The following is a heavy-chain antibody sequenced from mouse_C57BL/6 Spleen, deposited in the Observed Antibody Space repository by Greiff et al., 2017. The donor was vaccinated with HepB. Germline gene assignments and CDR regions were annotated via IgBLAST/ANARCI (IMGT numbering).Heavy chain of an antibody. CDR1: GYAFSSYW. V-gene: IGHV1-80*01. CDR3: ARWGDYDGFDY. Sequence: QVQLKESGAELVKPGASVKISCKASGYAFSSYWMNWVKQRPGKGLEWIGQIYPGDGDTNYNGKFKGKATLTADKSSSTAYMQLSSLTSEDSAVYFCARWGDYDGFDYWGQGTTLTVSS. CDR2: IYPGDGDT. J-gene: IGHJ2*01. D-gene: IGHD2-4*01.